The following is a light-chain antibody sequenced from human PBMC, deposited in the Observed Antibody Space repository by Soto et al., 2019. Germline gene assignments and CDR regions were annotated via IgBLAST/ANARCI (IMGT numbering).Light chain of an antibody. J-gene: IGLJ1*01. CDR2: EVS. Sequence: QSVLTQPASVSGSPGQSITISCTGTSSDVGGYNYVSWYQQHPGKAPKLMIYEVSNRPSGVSNRFSGSKSGNTASLTISGLQAEDEADYYCSSYTSSSTLRGVFGTGTKVTVL. CDR1: SSDVGGYNY. CDR3: SSYTSSSTLRGV. V-gene: IGLV2-14*01.